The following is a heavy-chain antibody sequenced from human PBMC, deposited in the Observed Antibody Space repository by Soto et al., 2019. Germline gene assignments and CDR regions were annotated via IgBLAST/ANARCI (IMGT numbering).Heavy chain of an antibody. V-gene: IGHV4-31*03. J-gene: IGHJ4*02. D-gene: IGHD3-16*01. CDR1: GGSISSGGYY. CDR3: VRMSYDYIWHFDY. Sequence: PSETLSLTCTVSGGSISSGGYYWSWIRQHPGKGLEWIGYIYYSGSTYYNPSLKSRVTISVDTSKNQFSLKLSSVTAADTAVYYCVRMSYDYIWHFDYWGQGTLVTVSS. CDR2: IYYSGST.